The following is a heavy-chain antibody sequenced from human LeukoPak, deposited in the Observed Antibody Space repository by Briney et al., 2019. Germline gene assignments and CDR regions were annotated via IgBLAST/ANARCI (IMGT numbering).Heavy chain of an antibody. CDR1: GDSVSSNSAA. CDR2: TYYRSKWYN. J-gene: IGHJ4*02. CDR3: ARVMTGPFDY. Sequence: SPTLSLTCAISGDSVSSNSAAWNWIRQSPSRGPEWLGRTYYRSKWYNDYAVSLKSRIIINPDTSKNQFSLHLNPVTPEDTAVYYCARVMTGPFDYWGQGTLVTVSS. V-gene: IGHV6-1*01. D-gene: IGHD3-9*01.